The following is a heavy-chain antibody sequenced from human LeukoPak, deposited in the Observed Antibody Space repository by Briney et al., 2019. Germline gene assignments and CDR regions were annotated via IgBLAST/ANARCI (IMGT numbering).Heavy chain of an antibody. J-gene: IGHJ4*02. V-gene: IGHV3-48*03. D-gene: IGHD6-6*01. Sequence: PGGSLRLSCAASGFTFSSYEMNWVRQAPGKGLEWVSYISSGSSSIFYAASVKGRFTITSDNDKNSLYLQINSLRVEDTAVYYCARGGIAARFAYWGQGTLVTVSS. CDR1: GFTFSSYE. CDR2: ISSGSSSI. CDR3: ARGGIAARFAY.